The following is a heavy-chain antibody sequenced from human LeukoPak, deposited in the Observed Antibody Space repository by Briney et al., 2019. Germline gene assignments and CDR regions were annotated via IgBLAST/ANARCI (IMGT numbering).Heavy chain of an antibody. Sequence: PGGSLRLSCAASGFTFSTYWMSWARQAPDKGLEWVSAISGSGDSTYYADSVRGRFTISRDNSKNTVYLHVSSLRAEDTALYFCAKDNSDYFDYWGQGTLITVSS. J-gene: IGHJ4*02. CDR3: AKDNSDYFDY. CDR2: ISGSGDST. V-gene: IGHV3-23*01. CDR1: GFTFSTYW. D-gene: IGHD4-23*01.